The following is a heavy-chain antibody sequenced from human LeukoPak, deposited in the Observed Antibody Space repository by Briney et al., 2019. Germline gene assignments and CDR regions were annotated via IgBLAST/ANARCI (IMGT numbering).Heavy chain of an antibody. Sequence: PSETLSLTCTVSGGSISSSSYYWGWIRQPPGKGLEWIGSIYYSGSTYYNPSLKSRVTISVATSKNQFSLKLSSVTAADTAVYYCARNYCRGGTCYPYFDYWGQGTLVTVSS. V-gene: IGHV4-39*01. CDR2: IYYSGST. CDR3: ARNYCRGGTCYPYFDY. D-gene: IGHD2-15*01. J-gene: IGHJ4*02. CDR1: GGSISSSSYY.